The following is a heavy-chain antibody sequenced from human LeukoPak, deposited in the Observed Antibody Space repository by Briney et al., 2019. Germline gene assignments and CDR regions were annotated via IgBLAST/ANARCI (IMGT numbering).Heavy chain of an antibody. J-gene: IGHJ3*02. V-gene: IGHV1-8*02. CDR1: GYNFISYY. D-gene: IGHD2-15*01. Sequence: GASVKVSCKASGYNFISYYMHWVRQAPGQGLEWMGWMNPNSGNTGYAQKFQGRVTMTRNTSIGTAHMELSSLSSEDTAVYYCARAGVWWKLTSRLDQSDAFDIWGQGTMVTVSS. CDR2: MNPNSGNT. CDR3: ARAGVWWKLTSRLDQSDAFDI.